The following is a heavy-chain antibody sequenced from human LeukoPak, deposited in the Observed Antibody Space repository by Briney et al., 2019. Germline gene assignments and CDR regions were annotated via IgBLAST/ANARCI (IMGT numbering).Heavy chain of an antibody. CDR2: VYTSGST. CDR1: GGSISSGSYY. CDR3: ARDIAAAEYNWFDP. D-gene: IGHD6-13*01. V-gene: IGHV4-61*02. Sequence: SETLSLTCTVSGGSISSGSYYWSWIRQPAGKGLEWIGRVYTSGSTNYNPSLKSRVTISVDTSKNQFSLKLSSVTAADTAVYYCARDIAAAEYNWFDPWGQGTLVTVSS. J-gene: IGHJ5*02.